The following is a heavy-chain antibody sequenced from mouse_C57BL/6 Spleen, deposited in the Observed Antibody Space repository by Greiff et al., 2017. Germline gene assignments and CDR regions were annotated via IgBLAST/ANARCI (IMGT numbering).Heavy chain of an antibody. CDR1: GYSITSGYY. CDR3: AREEVYYGNYGYAMDY. D-gene: IGHD2-1*01. J-gene: IGHJ4*01. V-gene: IGHV3-6*01. CDR2: ISYDGSN. Sequence: VQLQQSGPGLVKPSQSLSLTCSVTGYSITSGYYWNWIRQFPGNKLEWMGYISYDGSNNYNPSLKNRISITRDTSKNQFFLKLNSVTTEDTATYYCAREEVYYGNYGYAMDYWGQGTSVTVSS.